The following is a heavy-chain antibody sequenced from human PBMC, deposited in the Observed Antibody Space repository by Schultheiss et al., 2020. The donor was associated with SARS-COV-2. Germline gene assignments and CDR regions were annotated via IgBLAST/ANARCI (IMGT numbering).Heavy chain of an antibody. Sequence: GESLKISCAASGFTVSSNYMSWVRQAPGKGLEWVSVTYSGGSTYYPDSVKGRFSISRDNSKNMLYLQMNSLRAEDTAVYYCARGSGTIFGVVTMYYYYGMDVWGQGTTVTVSS. CDR3: ARGSGTIFGVVTMYYYYGMDV. CDR1: GFTVSSNY. J-gene: IGHJ6*02. V-gene: IGHV3-53*01. CDR2: TYSGGST. D-gene: IGHD3-3*01.